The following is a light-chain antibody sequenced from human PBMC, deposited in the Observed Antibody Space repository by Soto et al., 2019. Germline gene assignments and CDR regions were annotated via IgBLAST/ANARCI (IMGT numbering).Light chain of an antibody. V-gene: IGLV2-14*01. CDR2: EVN. CDR1: SSDVGAYIH. CDR3: CSSTSSGTYV. Sequence: QSALTQPASVSGSPGQSITISCTGTSSDVGAYIHVSWYQQHPGKAPRLMIYEVNNRPSGVSSRFSGSKSGNTASLTISGLQAEDEADYYCCSSTSSGTYVFGTGTKVTVL. J-gene: IGLJ1*01.